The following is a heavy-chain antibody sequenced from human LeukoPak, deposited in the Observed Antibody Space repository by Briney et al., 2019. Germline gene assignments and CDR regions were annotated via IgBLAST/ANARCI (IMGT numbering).Heavy chain of an antibody. D-gene: IGHD5-12*01. CDR1: GFTVNSNY. CDR2: IYSGGST. V-gene: IGHV3-53*01. Sequence: PGGSLRLSCAASGFTVNSNYMTWVRQAPGKGLEWVSVIYSGGSTYYADSVKGRFTISRDNSKNTLYLQMKSLRAEDTAVYYCARVYYGATIEGNFLDYWGQGTLVTVSS. J-gene: IGHJ4*02. CDR3: ARVYYGATIEGNFLDY.